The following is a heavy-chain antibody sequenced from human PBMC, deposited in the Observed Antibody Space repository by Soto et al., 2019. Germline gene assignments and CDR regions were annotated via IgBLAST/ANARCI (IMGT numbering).Heavy chain of an antibody. CDR1: GASISSGGYY. V-gene: IGHV4-31*03. J-gene: IGHJ4*02. CDR2: IYYTGST. CDR3: ARIEMASIK. Sequence: SETLSLTCTVSGASISSGGYYWIWLRQSPGKGLEWIGHIYYTGSTFYSPSLKSRLTISLDTSKNQFSLDLRSVTAADTAMYYCARIEMASIKWGRGTLVTVSS.